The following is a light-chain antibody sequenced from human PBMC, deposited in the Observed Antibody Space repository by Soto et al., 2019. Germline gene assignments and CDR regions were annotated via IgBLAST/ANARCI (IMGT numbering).Light chain of an antibody. CDR3: QQDCNLPPT. CDR2: GAS. CDR1: QSVSSSY. Sequence: EIVLTQSPGTLSLSPGERATLSCRASQSVSSSYLAWYQQKPCQAPRLLIYGASTRAAGTPVRFSGSGSGKEFTLTIARLQFEDFAVYYCQQDCNLPPTFGQGTKVDI. J-gene: IGKJ1*01. V-gene: IGKV3D-7*01.